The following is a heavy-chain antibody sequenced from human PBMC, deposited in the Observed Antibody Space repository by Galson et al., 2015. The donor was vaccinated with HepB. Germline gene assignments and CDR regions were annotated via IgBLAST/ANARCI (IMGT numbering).Heavy chain of an antibody. Sequence: SVKVSCKASGGTFSSYAISWVRQAPGQGLEWMGRIIPILGIANYAQKFQGRVTIIADKSTSTAYMELSSLRSEDTAVYYCARDRDGSTFSDYWGQGTLVTVSS. J-gene: IGHJ4*02. CDR3: ARDRDGSTFSDY. D-gene: IGHD1-26*01. CDR1: GGTFSSYA. V-gene: IGHV1-69*04. CDR2: IIPILGIA.